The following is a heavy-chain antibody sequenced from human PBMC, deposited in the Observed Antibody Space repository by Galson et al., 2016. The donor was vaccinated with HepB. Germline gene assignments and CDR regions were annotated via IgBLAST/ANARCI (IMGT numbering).Heavy chain of an antibody. CDR1: GFTFRSYG. Sequence: SLRLSCAASGFTFRSYGLQWVRQAPGKGPEWLAMITYHGRNQYYADSVKGRFTISRDDSRNSVYIQMDSLREEDTAVYYCGRGDWNHPADWGQGTLVSVSS. D-gene: IGHD1-1*01. J-gene: IGHJ4*02. CDR3: GRGDWNHPAD. CDR2: ITYHGRNQ. V-gene: IGHV3-30*03.